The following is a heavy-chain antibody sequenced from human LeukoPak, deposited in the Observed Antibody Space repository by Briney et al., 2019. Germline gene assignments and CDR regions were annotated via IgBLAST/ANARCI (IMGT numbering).Heavy chain of an antibody. CDR3: ARDTFGGVIRWFDP. CDR1: GGSISSYY. Sequence: SETLSLTCTVSGGSISSYYWSWIRQPPGKGLEWIGYIYYSGSTNYNPSLKSRVTISVDTSKNQFSLKLSSVTAADTAVYYCARDTFGGVIRWFDPWGQGTLVIVSS. J-gene: IGHJ5*02. D-gene: IGHD3-16*02. CDR2: IYYSGST. V-gene: IGHV4-59*01.